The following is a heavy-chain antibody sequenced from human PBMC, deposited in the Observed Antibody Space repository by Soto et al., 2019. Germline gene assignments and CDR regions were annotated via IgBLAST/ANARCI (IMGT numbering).Heavy chain of an antibody. Sequence: SETLSLTCTVSGGSISNAAYSWSWIRQPPGKGLEWIGYIYPSGMPFYNPSLRSRVTISIDRSNDQFSLNLKSVTAADTAVYYCAKSLSASPNYFFDSWGQGTLVTVSS. CDR1: GGSISNAAYS. CDR2: IYPSGMP. J-gene: IGHJ4*02. CDR3: AKSLSASPNYFFDS. D-gene: IGHD1-1*01. V-gene: IGHV4-30-2*01.